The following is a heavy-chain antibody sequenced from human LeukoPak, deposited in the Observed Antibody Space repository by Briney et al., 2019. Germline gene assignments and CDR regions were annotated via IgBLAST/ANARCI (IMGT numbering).Heavy chain of an antibody. J-gene: IGHJ5*02. CDR2: INHSGST. CDR3: AREEWAYAAAGLSWFDP. V-gene: IGHV4-34*01. CDR1: GFTFSDYY. D-gene: IGHD6-13*01. Sequence: KPGGSLRLSCAASGFTFSDYYMSWIRQPPGKGLEWIGEINHSGSTNYNPSLKSRVTISVDTSKNQFSLKLSSVTAADTAVYYCAREEWAYAAAGLSWFDPWGQGTLVTVSS.